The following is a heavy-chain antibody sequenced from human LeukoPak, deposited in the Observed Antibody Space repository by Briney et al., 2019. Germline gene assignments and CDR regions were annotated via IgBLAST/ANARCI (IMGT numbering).Heavy chain of an antibody. J-gene: IGHJ4*02. D-gene: IGHD2-2*01. Sequence: SETLSLTCSVSGGSISSRSYYWGWVRQPPGKGLEWIGSIFYSGNTYYNPSLKSRLTMSVDTSKNHFSVKLSDVTATDTAIYYCARHREDIVVGPFDYWGQGTLVTVSS. CDR1: GGSISSRSYY. CDR2: IFYSGNT. V-gene: IGHV4-39*01. CDR3: ARHREDIVVGPFDY.